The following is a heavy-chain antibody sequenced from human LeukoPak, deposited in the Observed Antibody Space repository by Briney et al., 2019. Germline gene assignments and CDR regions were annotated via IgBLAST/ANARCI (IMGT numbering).Heavy chain of an antibody. J-gene: IGHJ4*02. V-gene: IGHV3-21*01. CDR2: ISRSSSYI. D-gene: IGHD1-14*01. Sequence: PGGSLRLSCAASGFTFSSYSMNWVRQAPGKGLEWVSSISRSSSYIYYADSVKGRFTISRDNAKNSLYLQMNSLRAEDTAVYYCARDGLGPLDYWGQGTLVTVSS. CDR1: GFTFSSYS. CDR3: ARDGLGPLDY.